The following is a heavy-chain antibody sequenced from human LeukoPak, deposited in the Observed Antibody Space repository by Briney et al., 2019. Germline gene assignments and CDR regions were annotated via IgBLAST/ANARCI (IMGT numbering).Heavy chain of an antibody. Sequence: GGSLRLSCAASGLTFSSYSMNWVRQAPGKGLEWVSYISSSGSTIYYAESVKGRFTISRDNAKNSLYLQMNSLRAEDTAVYYCTTASWYYYYYYYMDVWGKGTTVTVSS. D-gene: IGHD6-13*01. V-gene: IGHV3-48*04. J-gene: IGHJ6*03. CDR2: ISSSGSTI. CDR1: GLTFSSYS. CDR3: TTASWYYYYYYYMDV.